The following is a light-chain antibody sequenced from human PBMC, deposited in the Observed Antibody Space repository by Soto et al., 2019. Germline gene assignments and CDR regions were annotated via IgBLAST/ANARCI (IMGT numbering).Light chain of an antibody. CDR1: GTDVGGYNY. CDR3: SSYTSSSTPHVV. J-gene: IGLJ2*01. CDR2: EVS. Sequence: QSALTQPASVSGSPGQSIAISCTGTGTDVGGYNYVSWYQQHPGKAPKLMIYEVSNRPSGVSNRFSGSKSGNTASLTISGLQAEDEADCYCSSYTSSSTPHVVFGGGTKLTVL. V-gene: IGLV2-14*01.